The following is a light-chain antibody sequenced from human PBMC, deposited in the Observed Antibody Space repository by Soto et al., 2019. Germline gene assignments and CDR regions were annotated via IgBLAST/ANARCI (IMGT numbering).Light chain of an antibody. CDR1: EIIFIGY. Sequence: EVVLTHSPGTLSLSRGERATLSCRASEIIFIGYLSWYQHKPVQAPRPLIYCASIRATGIPDRFSGSGSGTDFTLTISSLEPEDFAVYSCQQYGNSPLTFGHGPRLE. V-gene: IGKV3-20*01. CDR3: QQYGNSPLT. J-gene: IGKJ5*01. CDR2: CAS.